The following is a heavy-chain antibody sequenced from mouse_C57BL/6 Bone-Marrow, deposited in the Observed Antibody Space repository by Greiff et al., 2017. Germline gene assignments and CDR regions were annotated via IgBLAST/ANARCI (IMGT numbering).Heavy chain of an antibody. Sequence: VQLQQSGPELVKPGASVKISCTASGYAFSSSWMNWVQQRPGKGLEWIGRIYPGDGATNYTGKFKGKATLTADKSSSTAYMQLSSLTSEDSAVYFCARGPSWGQGTTLTVSS. CDR2: IYPGDGAT. J-gene: IGHJ2*01. CDR1: GYAFSSSW. V-gene: IGHV1-82*01. CDR3: ARGPS.